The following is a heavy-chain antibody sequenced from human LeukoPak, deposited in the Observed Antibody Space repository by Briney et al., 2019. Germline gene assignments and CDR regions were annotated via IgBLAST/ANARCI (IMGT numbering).Heavy chain of an antibody. Sequence: GESLKISCKGSGYTFTNYWIDWVRQMPGKGLGWMGIIRPSDSDVRYSPSFEGQVTLSADKSINTAYLQWSSLKASDTAIYFCARHRSGDYSDASPIWGQGTMVTVSS. CDR1: GYTFTNYW. V-gene: IGHV5-51*01. CDR3: ARHRSGDYSDASPI. CDR2: IRPSDSDV. D-gene: IGHD1-26*01. J-gene: IGHJ3*02.